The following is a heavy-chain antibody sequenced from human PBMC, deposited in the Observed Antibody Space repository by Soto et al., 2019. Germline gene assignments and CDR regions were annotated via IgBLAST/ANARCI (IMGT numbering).Heavy chain of an antibody. J-gene: IGHJ3*02. CDR2: ISAYNGNT. Sequence: GASVKVSCKASGYTFTSYGISWVRQAPGQGLEWMGWISAYNGNTNYAQKLQGRVTMTTDTSTSTAYMELRSLRSDDTAVYYCARDATGYYEWGEVTAFDIWGQGTIVTLSS. V-gene: IGHV1-18*01. D-gene: IGHD3-9*01. CDR3: ARDATGYYEWGEVTAFDI. CDR1: GYTFTSYG.